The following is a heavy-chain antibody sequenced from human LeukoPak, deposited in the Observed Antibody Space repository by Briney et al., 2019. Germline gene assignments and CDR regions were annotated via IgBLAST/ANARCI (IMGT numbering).Heavy chain of an antibody. CDR2: ISDKGTT. D-gene: IGHD6-19*01. CDR1: GVSINSHY. Sequence: PSETLSLTCAVSGVSINSHYWSWIRQSAGRGLEWIGHISDKGTTKYNPSLKSRVIIWADTSKNHLSLNLTSVLAADTAIYYCARRDAGWNYCDYWGQGILVTVFS. J-gene: IGHJ4*02. CDR3: ARRDAGWNYCDY. V-gene: IGHV4-59*08.